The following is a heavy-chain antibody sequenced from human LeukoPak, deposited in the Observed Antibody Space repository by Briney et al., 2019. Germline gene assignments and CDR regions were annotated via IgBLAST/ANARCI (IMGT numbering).Heavy chain of an antibody. J-gene: IGHJ3*02. D-gene: IGHD1-26*01. CDR1: GGSISSGDYY. CDR3: ARGGATGKDDSFDI. CDR2: IYYSGST. V-gene: IGHV4-30-4*02. Sequence: SETLSLTCTVSGGSISSGDYYWSWIRQPPGKGLEWIGCIYYSGSTNYNPSLKGRVTISVDTSKNQFSLKLSSVTAADTAVYYCARGGATGKDDSFDIWGQGTMVTVSS.